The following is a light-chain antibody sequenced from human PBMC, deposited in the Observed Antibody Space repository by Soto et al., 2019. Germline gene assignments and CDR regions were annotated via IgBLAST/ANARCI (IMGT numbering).Light chain of an antibody. CDR1: SPNIGSNH. CDR3: ATWDDSLSAVI. Sequence: QSVLTQPPSASGTHGQGVTISCSGSSPNIGSNHVYWYQQLPGTAPNLLIFRNNQRPSGVPDRFSASKSGTSASLAISGLRSEDEADYYCATWDDSLSAVIFGGGTKLTVL. V-gene: IGLV1-47*01. CDR2: RNN. J-gene: IGLJ2*01.